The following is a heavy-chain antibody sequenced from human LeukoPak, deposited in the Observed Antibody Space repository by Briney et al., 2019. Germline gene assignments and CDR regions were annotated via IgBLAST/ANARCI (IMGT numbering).Heavy chain of an antibody. V-gene: IGHV4-31*03. J-gene: IGHJ4*02. CDR2: IYYSGST. Sequence: SQTLSLTCTASGGSISSGGYYWSWIRQHPGKGLEWIGYIYYSGSTYYNPSLKSRVTISVDTSKNQFSLKLSSVTAADTAVYYCARVVAMVRGVQADYWGQGTLVTVSS. CDR3: ARVVAMVRGVQADY. D-gene: IGHD3-10*01. CDR1: GGSISSGGYY.